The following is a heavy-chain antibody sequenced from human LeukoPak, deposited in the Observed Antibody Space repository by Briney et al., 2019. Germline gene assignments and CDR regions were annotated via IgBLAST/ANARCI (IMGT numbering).Heavy chain of an antibody. J-gene: IGHJ4*02. CDR1: GFIFSSYG. V-gene: IGHV3-30*18. CDR2: ISYDGDNK. Sequence: SCAASGFIFSSYGMHGGRQAPGKGVEGVAVISYDGDNKYYADSVNGRFTISRDNSKNTLSLQMDSLRAEDTAVYYCAKDIRVWGSYRYPCLDYWGQGTLVTVSA. CDR3: AKDIRVWGSYRYPCLDY. D-gene: IGHD3-16*02.